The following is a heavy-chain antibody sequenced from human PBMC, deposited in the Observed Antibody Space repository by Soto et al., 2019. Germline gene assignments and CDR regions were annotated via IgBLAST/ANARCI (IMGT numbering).Heavy chain of an antibody. CDR1: GGPISSYY. Sequence: QVQLQESGPGLVKPSETLSLTCTVSGGPISSYYWSWIRQPAGKGLEWIGRMYTSGSTNYNPSLKSRVTMSVDTSKNQFSLKLSSVTAADTAMYYCARESSQEDYYYYYGMDVWGQGTTVTVSS. V-gene: IGHV4-4*07. CDR3: ARESSQEDYYYYYGMDV. J-gene: IGHJ6*02. CDR2: MYTSGST.